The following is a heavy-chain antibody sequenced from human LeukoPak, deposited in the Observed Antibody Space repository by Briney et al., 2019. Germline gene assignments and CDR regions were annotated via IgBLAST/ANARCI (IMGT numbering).Heavy chain of an antibody. CDR3: ATSAAVAGWMGYFDY. V-gene: IGHV4-4*07. D-gene: IGHD6-19*01. Sequence: SETLSLTCTVSGGSISSYYWSWIRQPAGKGLEWIGRIYTSGSTNYNPSLKSRVTMSVDTSKNQFSLKLSTVTAADTAVYYCATSAAVAGWMGYFDYWGQGTLVSVSS. CDR1: GGSISSYY. CDR2: IYTSGST. J-gene: IGHJ4*02.